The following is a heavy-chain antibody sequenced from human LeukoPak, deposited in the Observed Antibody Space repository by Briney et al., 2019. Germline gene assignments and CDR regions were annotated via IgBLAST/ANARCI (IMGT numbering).Heavy chain of an antibody. V-gene: IGHV4-34*01. CDR3: ARGATISETGYFDF. CDR1: GGSFSRYY. J-gene: IGHJ4*03. CDR2: IDHRGDT. Sequence: SETLSLTCAVYGGSFSRYYWSWIRQSPGKGLEWVAEIDHRGDTNYNPSVKSRVTISVDTSKNQFSLKVRSLSAADTAVYYCARGATISETGYFDFWGQGTPVTVSS. D-gene: IGHD5-24*01.